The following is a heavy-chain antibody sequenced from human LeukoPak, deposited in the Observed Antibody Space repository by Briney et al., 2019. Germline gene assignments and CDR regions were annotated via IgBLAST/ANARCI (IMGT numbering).Heavy chain of an antibody. CDR3: ATSEYSSSSSRYFDL. CDR1: GYTLTELS. J-gene: IGHJ2*01. V-gene: IGHV1-24*01. CDR2: FDPEDGET. D-gene: IGHD6-6*01. Sequence: ATSVKVSCKVSGYTLTELSMHWVRQAPGKGPEWMGGFDPEDGETIYAQKFQGRVTMTEGTSTDTAYMELSSLRSEDTAVYYCATSEYSSSSSRYFDLWGRGTLVTVSS.